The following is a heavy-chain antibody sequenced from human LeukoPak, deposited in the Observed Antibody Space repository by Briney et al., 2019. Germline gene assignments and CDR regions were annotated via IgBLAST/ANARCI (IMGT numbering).Heavy chain of an antibody. CDR1: EFSFSSYG. CDR2: IWFDGSNK. V-gene: IGHV3-33*01. CDR3: ARELPLVTKYYFDY. Sequence: GGSLRLSCAASEFSFSSYGMHRVRQVPGKRLEWVAVIWFDGSNKYYADSVKGRFTISRDNSKNTQYLQMDSLRAEDTAVYYCARELPLVTKYYFDYWGQGTLVTVSS. D-gene: IGHD4-11*01. J-gene: IGHJ4*02.